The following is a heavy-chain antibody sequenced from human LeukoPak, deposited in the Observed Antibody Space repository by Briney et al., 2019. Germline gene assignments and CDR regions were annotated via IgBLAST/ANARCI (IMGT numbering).Heavy chain of an antibody. Sequence: SETLSLTCTVSGGSISSYYWSWIRQPPGKGLEWIGYIYYSGSTNYNPSLKSRVTISVDTSKNQFSLKLSSVTAADTAVYYCARVGMNTFGTEDHWGQGTLVTVSS. CDR1: GGSISSYY. CDR2: IYYSGST. V-gene: IGHV4-59*12. CDR3: ARVGMNTFGTEDH. J-gene: IGHJ4*02. D-gene: IGHD3-16*01.